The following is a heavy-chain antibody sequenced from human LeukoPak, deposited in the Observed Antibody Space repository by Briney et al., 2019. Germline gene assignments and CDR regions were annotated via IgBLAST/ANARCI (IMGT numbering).Heavy chain of an antibody. V-gene: IGHV3-7*01. D-gene: IGHD1-26*01. CDR2: IKQDGSEK. Sequence: GGSLRLSCAPSGFTFSSYWMSWVRQAPGKGLEWVANIKQDGSEKYYVDSVKGRFTISRDNAKNSLYLQMNSLRAEDTAVYYCARDPTYYLRYGYFDSWGQGILVTVSS. CDR3: ARDPTYYLRYGYFDS. J-gene: IGHJ4*02. CDR1: GFTFSSYW.